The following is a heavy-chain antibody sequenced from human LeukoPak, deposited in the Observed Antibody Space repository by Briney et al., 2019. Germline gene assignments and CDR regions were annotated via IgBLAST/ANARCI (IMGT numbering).Heavy chain of an antibody. Sequence: GGSLRLSCAASGFTFSNHAMNWVRQAPGKGLEWVSSISGGGGTTYYADSVKGRFTISRDNSEKTLYLQMNSLRAEDTAVYYCAKTVAEVGYFDYWGQGTLVTVSS. D-gene: IGHD6-13*01. J-gene: IGHJ4*02. CDR1: GFTFSNHA. CDR3: AKTVAEVGYFDY. CDR2: ISGGGGTT. V-gene: IGHV3-23*01.